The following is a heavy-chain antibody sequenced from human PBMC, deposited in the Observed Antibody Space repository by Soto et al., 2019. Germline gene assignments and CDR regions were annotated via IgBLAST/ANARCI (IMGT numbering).Heavy chain of an antibody. CDR3: VRGKVGTNPNWLDP. CDR1: GFSVSGSY. J-gene: IGHJ5*02. D-gene: IGHD2-21*02. Sequence: EVQLVESGGGLVQPGGSLRLSCAASGFSVSGSYLYWVRQAPGKGLEWVSSIYLSGSTYYTDSVKGRFSISRDNSKNTLYLQMNSLGAEDTAIYYCVRGKVGTNPNWLDPWGQGSLVTVSS. CDR2: IYLSGST. V-gene: IGHV3-66*01.